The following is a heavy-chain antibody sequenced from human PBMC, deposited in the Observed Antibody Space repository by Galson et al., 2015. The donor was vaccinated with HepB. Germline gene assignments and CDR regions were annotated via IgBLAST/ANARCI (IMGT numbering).Heavy chain of an antibody. CDR1: GYTFTSHG. D-gene: IGHD3-9*01. Sequence: SVKVSCKASGYTFTSHGISWVRQAPGQGLEWMGWISAYNGNTDYPQKLQGRVTMTTDTSTSTAYMELRSLRSDDTAVYYCAREEQYFDWLWYRLGLGNWGQGTLVTVSS. J-gene: IGHJ4*02. CDR3: AREEQYFDWLWYRLGLGN. V-gene: IGHV1-18*04. CDR2: ISAYNGNT.